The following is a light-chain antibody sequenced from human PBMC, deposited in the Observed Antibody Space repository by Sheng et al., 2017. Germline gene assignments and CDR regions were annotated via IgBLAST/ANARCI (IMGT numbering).Light chain of an antibody. J-gene: IGKJ4*01. V-gene: IGKV1-33*01. Sequence: DIQMTQSPSSLSASIGDRVTITCQASQDISNYLNWYQQKPGKAPKLLIYTVSNLETGVPSRFSGSGSGTDFTLTISSLQPEDFATYYCQQYHNVPLTFGGGTEGGDET. CDR2: TVS. CDR3: QQYHNVPLT. CDR1: QDISNY.